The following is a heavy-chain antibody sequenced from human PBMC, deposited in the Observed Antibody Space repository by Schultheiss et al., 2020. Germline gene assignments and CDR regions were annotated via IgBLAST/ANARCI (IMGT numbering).Heavy chain of an antibody. J-gene: IGHJ6*04. CDR1: GFTFSSYW. V-gene: IGHV3-74*01. CDR3: ARDKGSIAAAGSAALGYYYYYYGMDV. D-gene: IGHD6-13*01. Sequence: GGSLRLSCAASGFTFSSYWMHWVRQAPGKGLVWVSRINSDGSSTSYADSVKGRFTISRDNAKNTLYLQMNSLRAEDTAVYYCARDKGSIAAAGSAALGYYYYYYGMDVWGKGTTVTVYS. CDR2: INSDGSST.